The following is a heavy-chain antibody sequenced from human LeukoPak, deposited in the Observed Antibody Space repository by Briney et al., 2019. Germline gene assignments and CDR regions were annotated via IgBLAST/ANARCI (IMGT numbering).Heavy chain of an antibody. CDR2: IYSGGST. CDR3: ASGRYYYDSSGYLPGY. J-gene: IGHJ4*02. D-gene: IGHD3-22*01. CDR1: GFTVSSNY. V-gene: IGHV3-66*01. Sequence: GGSLRLSCVASGFTVSSNYMSWVRQAPGKGLEWVSVIYSGGSTYYADSVKGRFTISRDNSKNTLYLQMNSLRAEDTAVYYCASGRYYYDSSGYLPGYWGQGTLVTVSS.